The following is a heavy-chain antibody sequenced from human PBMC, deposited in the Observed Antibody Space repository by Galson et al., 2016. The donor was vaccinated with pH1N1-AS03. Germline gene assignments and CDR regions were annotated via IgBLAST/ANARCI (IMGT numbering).Heavy chain of an antibody. D-gene: IGHD5/OR15-5a*01. CDR2: IWGNGDST. J-gene: IGHJ4*02. Sequence: SLRLSCAASGFTFSTYSMNWVRQAPGKGLEWVSGIWGNGDSTYYADFVKGRFTISRDNSKNTLYRQMNSLRADDTAVYYCAKDMKPDGVYDLDYWGQGTLVTVSS. V-gene: IGHV3-23*01. CDR1: GFTFSTYS. CDR3: AKDMKPDGVYDLDY.